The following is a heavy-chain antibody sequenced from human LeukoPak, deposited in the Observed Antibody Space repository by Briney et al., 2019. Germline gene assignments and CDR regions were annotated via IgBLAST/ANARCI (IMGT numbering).Heavy chain of an antibody. J-gene: IGHJ4*02. CDR2: ISSSSSTI. Sequence: GGSLRLSCTASGFTFGDYAMSWFRQAPGKGLEWVSYISSSSSTIYYADSVKGRFTISRDNAKNSLYLQMNSLRAEDTAVYYCARDGFGELLYGFDYWGQGTLVTVSS. CDR3: ARDGFGELLYGFDY. V-gene: IGHV3-48*01. D-gene: IGHD3-10*01. CDR1: GFTFGDYA.